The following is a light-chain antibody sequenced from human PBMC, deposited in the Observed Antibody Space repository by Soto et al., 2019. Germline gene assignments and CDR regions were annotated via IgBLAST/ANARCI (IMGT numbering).Light chain of an antibody. V-gene: IGKV3-20*01. Sequence: EIVLTQSPGTLSLSPGERATLSCRASQSVSSSYLAWYQQKPGQAPRLLIYGASSRATGIPDRFSGSGSGTEFTLTISRLEPEDFAVYYCQQYGSSPPITFRQGTRLEIK. CDR3: QQYGSSPPIT. J-gene: IGKJ5*01. CDR2: GAS. CDR1: QSVSSSY.